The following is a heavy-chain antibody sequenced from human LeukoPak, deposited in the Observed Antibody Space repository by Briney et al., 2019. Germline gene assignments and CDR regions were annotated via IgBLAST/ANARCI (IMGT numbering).Heavy chain of an antibody. CDR2: IYHSGST. Sequence: PSETLSLTCAVSGGSISSGGYSWSWIRQPPGKGLEWIGYIYHSGSTYYNPSLKSRVTISVDRSKNQFSLMLSSVTAADTAVYYCARGHYYDYYGNSGSDPWGQGTLVTVSS. CDR3: ARGHYYDYYGNSGSDP. D-gene: IGHD4-23*01. V-gene: IGHV4-30-2*01. J-gene: IGHJ5*02. CDR1: GGSISSGGYS.